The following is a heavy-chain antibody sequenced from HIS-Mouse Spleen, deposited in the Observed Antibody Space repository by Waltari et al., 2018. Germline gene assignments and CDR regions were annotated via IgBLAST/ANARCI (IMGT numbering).Heavy chain of an antibody. J-gene: IGHJ2*01. V-gene: IGHV4-39*07. CDR2: IYYSGST. CDR1: GGSISSSSYY. D-gene: IGHD6-13*01. Sequence: QLQLQESGPGLVKPSETLSLTCTASGGSISSSSYYRGWIRQPPGTGLEWIGSIYYSGSTYYNPSLKSRVTISVDTSKNQFSLKLSSVTAADTAVYYCAREIPYSSSWYDWYFDLWGRGTLVTVSS. CDR3: AREIPYSSSWYDWYFDL.